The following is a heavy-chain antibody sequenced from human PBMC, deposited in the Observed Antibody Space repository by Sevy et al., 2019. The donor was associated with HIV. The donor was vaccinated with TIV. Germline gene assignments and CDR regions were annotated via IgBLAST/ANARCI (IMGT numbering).Heavy chain of an antibody. J-gene: IGHJ4*02. CDR2: LKSDVYGGTV. V-gene: IGHV3-49*04. CDR1: GFTFGDYC. Sequence: GGSLRLSCTASGFTFGDYCMSWVRQAPGKGLEWVAFLKSDVYGGTVDHAASVRGRLVISRDDSKTIAYLQMNDLKTEDTGVYYCTRWKAAQSIFDYWGQGALVNVSS. CDR3: TRWKAAQSIFDY. D-gene: IGHD6-13*01.